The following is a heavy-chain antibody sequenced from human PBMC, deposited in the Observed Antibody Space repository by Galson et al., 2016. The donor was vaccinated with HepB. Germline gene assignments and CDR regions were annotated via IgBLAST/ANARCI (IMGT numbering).Heavy chain of an antibody. CDR3: ARAGLGSKASFDS. Sequence: ETLSLTCTVSDGSLSSSSSFSWGWVRQPPGKGLECIGTVYRGKTYYDPSLAGRVTISVGMSTDLFSLKLTSLTAADTAVYYCARAGLGSKASFDSWGQGTLVAVSS. CDR2: VYRGKT. J-gene: IGHJ4*02. D-gene: IGHD1-26*01. CDR1: DGSLSSSSSFS. V-gene: IGHV4-39*01.